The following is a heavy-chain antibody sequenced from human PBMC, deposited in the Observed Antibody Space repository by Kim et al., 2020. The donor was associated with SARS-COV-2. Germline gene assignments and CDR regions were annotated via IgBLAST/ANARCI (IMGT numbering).Heavy chain of an antibody. V-gene: IGHV3-53*01. CDR2: LFSGGDK. J-gene: IGHJ4*01. Sequence: GGSLRLSCAASGFSVPYSYMNWVRQAPNKGLEWVSVLFSGGDKFYADSVWGRFSISRDAAKNTLYLEMTSLRVDDTAVYYCTRGRGYTAPFDYWGHGTLVTVSS. D-gene: IGHD2-2*02. CDR1: GFSVPYSY. CDR3: TRGRGYTAPFDY.